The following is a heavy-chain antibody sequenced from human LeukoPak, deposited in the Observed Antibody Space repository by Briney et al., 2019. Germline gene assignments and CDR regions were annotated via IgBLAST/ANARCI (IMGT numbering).Heavy chain of an antibody. D-gene: IGHD3-9*01. Sequence: HSGGSLRLSCAASGFTFSSYAMSWVRQAPGKGLEWVSAISGSGGSTYYADSVKGRFTISRDNSKNTLYLQMNSLRAEDTAVYYCAKDSILTGYPDAFDIWGQGTMVTVSS. CDR2: ISGSGGST. CDR1: GFTFSSYA. V-gene: IGHV3-23*01. J-gene: IGHJ3*02. CDR3: AKDSILTGYPDAFDI.